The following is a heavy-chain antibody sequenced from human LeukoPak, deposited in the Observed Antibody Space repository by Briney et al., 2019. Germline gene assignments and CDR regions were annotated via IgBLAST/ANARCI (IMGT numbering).Heavy chain of an antibody. CDR3: ADSSALDY. CDR2: ISYDGSNK. J-gene: IGHJ4*02. V-gene: IGHV3-30-3*01. CDR1: GFTFSSYA. D-gene: IGHD6-19*01. Sequence: GGSLRLSCAGSGFTFSSYAMHWVRQAPGKGLEWVAVISYDGSNKYYADSVKGRFTISRDNSKNTLYLQMNSLRAEDTAVYYCADSSALDYWGQGTLVTVSS.